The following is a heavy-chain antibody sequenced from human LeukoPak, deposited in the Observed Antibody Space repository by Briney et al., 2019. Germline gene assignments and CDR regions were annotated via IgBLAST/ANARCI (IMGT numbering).Heavy chain of an antibody. V-gene: IGHV3-66*01. J-gene: IGHJ5*02. Sequence: GGSLRLSCAASGFSVWSNYMSWVRQAPGKGLEWVSVIWSGGGTYYADSVKGRFTISRDNSKNTVYLQMNSLKAEDTAVYYCAGDPDPWGQGTLVTVSS. CDR3: AGDPDP. CDR1: GFSVWSNY. CDR2: IWSGGGT.